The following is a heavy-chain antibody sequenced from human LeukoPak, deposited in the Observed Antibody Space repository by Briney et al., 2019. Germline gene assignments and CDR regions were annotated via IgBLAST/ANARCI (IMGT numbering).Heavy chain of an antibody. CDR3: ARWDYYGDY. V-gene: IGHV3-7*01. J-gene: IGHJ4*02. Sequence: GGSLRLSCVVSGFTFSTYWMSWVRQAPGKGLEWVASINQDGSDKYYVDSVKGRFTISRDNAKNSLYLQMNSPRAEDTAVYFCARWDYYGDYWGQGTLVTVSS. D-gene: IGHD3-22*01. CDR1: GFTFSTYW. CDR2: INQDGSDK.